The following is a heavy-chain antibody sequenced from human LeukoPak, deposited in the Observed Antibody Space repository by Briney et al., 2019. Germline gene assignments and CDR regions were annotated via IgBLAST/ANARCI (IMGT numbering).Heavy chain of an antibody. J-gene: IGHJ4*02. CDR2: ISSSSSYI. V-gene: IGHV3-21*01. CDR3: ARDLAAAGTLGERPIGY. CDR1: GFTFSSYS. Sequence: GGSLRLSCAASGFTFSSYSMNWVRQAPGKGLEWVSSISSSSSYIYYADSVKGRFTISRDNAKNSLYLQMNSLRAEDTAVYYCARDLAAAGTLGERPIGYWGQGTLVTVSS. D-gene: IGHD6-13*01.